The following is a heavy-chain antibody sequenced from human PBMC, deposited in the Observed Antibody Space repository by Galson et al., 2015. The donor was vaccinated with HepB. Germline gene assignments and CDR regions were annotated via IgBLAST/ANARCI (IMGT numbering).Heavy chain of an antibody. CDR2: IDPSDSYT. D-gene: IGHD3-22*01. V-gene: IGHV5-10-1*01. CDR3: ARHSGYYDSSGYQDY. J-gene: IGHJ4*02. Sequence: QSGAEVKKPGESLRISCKGSGYSFTSYWISWVRQMPGKGLEWMGRIDPSDSYTNYSPSFQGHVTISADKSISTAYLQWSSLKASDTAMYYCARHSGYYDSSGYQDYWGQGTLVTVSS. CDR1: GYSFTSYW.